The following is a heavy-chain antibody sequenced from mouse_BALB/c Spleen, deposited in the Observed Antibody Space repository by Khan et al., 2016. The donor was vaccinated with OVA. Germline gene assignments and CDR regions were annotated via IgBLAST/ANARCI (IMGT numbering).Heavy chain of an antibody. CDR1: GYTFTDFT. CDR2: ISTYYGDA. Sequence: QIQLVQSGAELVRPGVSVKISCKGSGYTFTDFTLHWMKQCPTKSLEWIGVISTYYGDATYNQKFKGKATMTVDKASSTAYLELARLTSEDSAIYVGARGGGGNSFAYWGQGTLVTVSA. CDR3: ARGGGGNSFAY. V-gene: IGHV1S137*01. J-gene: IGHJ3*01. D-gene: IGHD2-12*01.